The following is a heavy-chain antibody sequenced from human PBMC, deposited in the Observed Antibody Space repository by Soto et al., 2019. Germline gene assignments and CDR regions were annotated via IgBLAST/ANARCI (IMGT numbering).Heavy chain of an antibody. CDR2: INSDGSST. D-gene: IGHD2-2*01. Sequence: EVQLVESVGGLVQPGGSLRLSCAASGFTFSSYWMHWVRQATGKGLVWVSRINSDGSSTSYADSVKGRFTISRDNAKNKLYLQMNRQRAEDTAVYYCASDGRRGYAGWGQGTLVTVSS. V-gene: IGHV3-74*01. J-gene: IGHJ4*02. CDR1: GFTFSSYW. CDR3: ASDGRRGYAG.